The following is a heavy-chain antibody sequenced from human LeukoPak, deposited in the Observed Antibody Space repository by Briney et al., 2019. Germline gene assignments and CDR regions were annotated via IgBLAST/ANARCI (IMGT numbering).Heavy chain of an antibody. D-gene: IGHD1-20*01. CDR1: GFAFSSYD. V-gene: IGHV3-48*03. CDR3: ARVGYYWNLFGY. J-gene: IGHJ4*02. CDR2: IGSSGSAI. Sequence: PGGSLRLSCAVSGFAFSSYDMNWVRQAPGKGLEWVSYIGSSGSAIYYADSAKGRFTISRDNARNSLYLQMNSLRVEDTAVYYCARVGYYWNLFGYWGQGTLVTVSS.